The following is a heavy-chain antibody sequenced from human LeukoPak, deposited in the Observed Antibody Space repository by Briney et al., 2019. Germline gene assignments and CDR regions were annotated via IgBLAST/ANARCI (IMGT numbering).Heavy chain of an antibody. CDR1: GFSFSTYS. Sequence: KPGGSLRLSCAASGFSFSTYSMNWVRQAPGKGLEWVSSISAASNYIYYADSVKGRFTISRDNAKNSLYPQMNGLRAEDTAVYYCARERLPDDYWGQGTLVTVSS. V-gene: IGHV3-21*01. J-gene: IGHJ4*02. CDR3: ARERLPDDY. D-gene: IGHD4-11*01. CDR2: ISAASNYI.